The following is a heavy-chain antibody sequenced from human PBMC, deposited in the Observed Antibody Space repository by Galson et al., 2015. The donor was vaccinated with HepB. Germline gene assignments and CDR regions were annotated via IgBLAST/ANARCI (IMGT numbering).Heavy chain of an antibody. CDR1: GYTFTSYG. Sequence: SVKVSCKASGYTFTSYGISWVRQAPGQGLEWMGWISAYNGNTNYAQKLQGRVTMTTDTSTSTAYMELRSLRSDDTAVYYCAREGMSSSWPLLGKGLRGMDVWGQGTTVTVSS. CDR3: AREGMSSSWPLLGKGLRGMDV. CDR2: ISAYNGNT. D-gene: IGHD6-13*01. V-gene: IGHV1-18*04. J-gene: IGHJ6*02.